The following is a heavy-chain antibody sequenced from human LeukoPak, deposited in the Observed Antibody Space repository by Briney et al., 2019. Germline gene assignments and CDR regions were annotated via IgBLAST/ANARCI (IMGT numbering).Heavy chain of an antibody. Sequence: PSETLSLTCAVYGGSFSGYYWSWVRQPPGKGLEWIGEINHSGSTNYNPSLKGRVTISVDTSKNQFSLKLSSVTAADTAVYYCARDWKPIAAAGRYFDYWGQGTLVTVSS. CDR1: GGSFSGYY. CDR3: ARDWKPIAAAGRYFDY. V-gene: IGHV4-34*01. J-gene: IGHJ4*02. D-gene: IGHD6-13*01. CDR2: INHSGST.